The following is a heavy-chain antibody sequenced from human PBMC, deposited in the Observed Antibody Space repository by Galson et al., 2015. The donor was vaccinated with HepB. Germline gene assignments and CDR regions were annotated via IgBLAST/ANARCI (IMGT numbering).Heavy chain of an antibody. V-gene: IGHV3-30-3*01. CDR2: ISYDGNNK. CDR1: GFTFSSYA. J-gene: IGHJ6*02. Sequence: SLRLSCAASGFTFSSYAMHWVRQAPGKGLEWVAVISYDGNNKYNADSVKGRFTISRDNSKNTLYLEMNSLRVEDTAVYYCARDRERKAGTPYYYYYGMDVWGQGTTVTVSS. D-gene: IGHD1-14*01. CDR3: ARDRERKAGTPYYYYYGMDV.